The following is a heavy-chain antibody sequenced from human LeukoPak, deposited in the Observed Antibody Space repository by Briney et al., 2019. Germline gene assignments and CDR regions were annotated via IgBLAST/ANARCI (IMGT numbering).Heavy chain of an antibody. V-gene: IGHV3-30*02. J-gene: IGHJ4*02. D-gene: IGHD2-8*01. Sequence: RGSLRLSCAASGFTFSSYGMHWVRQAPGKGLEWVAFIRYDGSNKYYADSMKGRFTISRDNSKNTLSLQMNSLRGEDTAIYYCAKDHCTNGVCYTDYWGQGTLVTVSS. CDR3: AKDHCTNGVCYTDY. CDR2: IRYDGSNK. CDR1: GFTFSSYG.